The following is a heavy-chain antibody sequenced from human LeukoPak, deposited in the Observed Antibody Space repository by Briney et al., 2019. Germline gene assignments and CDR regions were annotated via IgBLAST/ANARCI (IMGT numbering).Heavy chain of an antibody. V-gene: IGHV4-39*01. CDR2: VYYSGST. CDR3: ARQGLWELPTFDS. Sequence: SETLSLTCTVSGDSISSGTYYWGYIRQPPQKGLEWNGSVYYSGSTYYNPSLKSRVTISVDTSKNQFSLKLSSVTAADTAVYYCARQGLWELPTFDSWGQGTLVSVSS. D-gene: IGHD1-26*01. CDR1: GDSISSGTYY. J-gene: IGHJ4*02.